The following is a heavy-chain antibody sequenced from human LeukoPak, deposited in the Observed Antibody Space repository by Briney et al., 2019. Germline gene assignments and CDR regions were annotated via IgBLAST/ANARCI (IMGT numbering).Heavy chain of an antibody. CDR2: ISDDGSNG. CDR3: VREVTSGSFDY. D-gene: IGHD1-26*01. Sequence: GGSLRLSYEASGFTFSSYAMHWVRQAPGRGLEWVTVISDDGSNGYYAGSVKGRFTISRDNSQNTLHVQMSSLRPEDTAVYYCVREVTSGSFDYWGQGTLVTVSS. CDR1: GFTFSSYA. J-gene: IGHJ4*02. V-gene: IGHV3-30*04.